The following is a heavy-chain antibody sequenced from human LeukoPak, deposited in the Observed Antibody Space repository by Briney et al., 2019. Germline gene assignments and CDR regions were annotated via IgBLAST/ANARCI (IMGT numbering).Heavy chain of an antibody. J-gene: IGHJ4*02. CDR1: GFTFSSYS. V-gene: IGHV3-48*01. D-gene: IGHD3-22*01. Sequence: GSLRLSCAASGFTFSSYSMTWVRQAPGKGLEWISYISSSGITIFYADSVKGRFTISRDNAKNSLYLQMNSLRAEDTAVYYCARVLHKRNYDSTTYYGYWGQGTLVTVSS. CDR3: ARVLHKRNYDSTTYYGY. CDR2: ISSSGITI.